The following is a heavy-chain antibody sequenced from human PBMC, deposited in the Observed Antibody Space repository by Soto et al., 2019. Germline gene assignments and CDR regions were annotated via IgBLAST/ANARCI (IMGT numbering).Heavy chain of an antibody. CDR3: ARGGRYCSGGSCYKKSFDY. Sequence: SETLSLTCAVYGGSFSGYYWSWIRQPPGKGLEWIGEINHSGSTNYNPSLKSRVTISVDTSKNQFSLKLSSVTAADTAVYYCARGGRYCSGGSCYKKSFDYWGQGTLVTVSS. CDR2: INHSGST. CDR1: GGSFSGYY. J-gene: IGHJ4*02. V-gene: IGHV4-34*01. D-gene: IGHD2-15*01.